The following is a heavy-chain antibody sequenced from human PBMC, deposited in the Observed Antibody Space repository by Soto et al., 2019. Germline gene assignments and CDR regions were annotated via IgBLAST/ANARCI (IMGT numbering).Heavy chain of an antibody. D-gene: IGHD1-26*01. CDR2: VHSNGDT. V-gene: IGHV3-23*05. CDR3: AREHRSGDFFFVDY. J-gene: IGHJ4*02. Sequence: PGGSLRLSCAASGFTFSSYAMSWVRQAPGKGLEWDSAVHSNGDTYYANSVLVLFTSSSDNEQITLSPQMATLRAHGRSFYYCAREHRSGDFFFVDYWGQGARVTVSS. CDR1: GFTFSSYA.